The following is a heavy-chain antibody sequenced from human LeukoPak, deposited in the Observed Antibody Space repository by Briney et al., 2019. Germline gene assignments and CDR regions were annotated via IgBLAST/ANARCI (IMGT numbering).Heavy chain of an antibody. CDR1: GFTFSNYA. CDR3: AKGDGVNHYHWFDP. Sequence: PGGSLRLSCAASGFTFSNYAMNWVRLAPEKGLEWVSGVSGSGGSTYFADSVKVRFTMSRDNSKNTLYLQMNSLRAEDTALYYCAKGDGVNHYHWFDPWGQGTLVTVSS. D-gene: IGHD2-8*01. J-gene: IGHJ5*02. V-gene: IGHV3-23*01. CDR2: VSGSGGST.